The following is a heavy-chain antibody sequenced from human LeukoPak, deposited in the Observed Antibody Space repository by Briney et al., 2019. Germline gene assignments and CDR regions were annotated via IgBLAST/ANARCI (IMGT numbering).Heavy chain of an antibody. D-gene: IGHD2-21*02. Sequence: SETLSLACTVSGGSMSSDYWCWIRQSPGMGLEWIGYFKHDGSTGYNPSLKSRATISVDRSKNLFSLKVNSVTAADTAVYYCATVDVESDIDYWGQGTLVTVSS. CDR3: ATVDVESDIDY. V-gene: IGHV4-59*01. CDR2: FKHDGST. J-gene: IGHJ4*02. CDR1: GGSMSSDY.